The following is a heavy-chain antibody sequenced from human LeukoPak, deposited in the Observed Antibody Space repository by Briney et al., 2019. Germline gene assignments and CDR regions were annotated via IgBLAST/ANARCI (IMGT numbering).Heavy chain of an antibody. CDR1: GFTYTDYS. Sequence: PGGSLRLSCSASGFTYTDYSMSWVRQAPGKGLEWVSAISGSGGSTYYADSVKGRFTISRDNSKNTLYLQMNSLRAEDTAVYYCAKDVAAAGTSFDYWGQGTLVTVSS. CDR2: ISGSGGST. D-gene: IGHD6-13*01. V-gene: IGHV3-23*01. J-gene: IGHJ4*02. CDR3: AKDVAAAGTSFDY.